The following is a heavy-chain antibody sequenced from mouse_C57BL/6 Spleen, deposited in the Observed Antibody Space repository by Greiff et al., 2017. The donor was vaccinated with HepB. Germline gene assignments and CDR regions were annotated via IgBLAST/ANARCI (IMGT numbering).Heavy chain of an antibody. Sequence: QVQLQQPGAELVRPGPSVKLSCKASGYTFTSYWMHWVKQRPGQGLEWIGVIDPSDSYTNYNQKFKGKATLTVDTSSSTAYMQLSSLTSEDSAVYYCARDSSVRLAWFAYWGQGTLVTVSA. V-gene: IGHV1-59*01. CDR2: IDPSDSYT. CDR1: GYTFTSYW. D-gene: IGHD3-2*02. J-gene: IGHJ3*01. CDR3: ARDSSVRLAWFAY.